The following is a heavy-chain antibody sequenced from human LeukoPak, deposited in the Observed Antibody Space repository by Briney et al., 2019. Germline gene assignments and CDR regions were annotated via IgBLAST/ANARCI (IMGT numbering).Heavy chain of an antibody. CDR1: GYTFTSYA. CDR2: INAGNGNT. V-gene: IGHV1-3*01. J-gene: IGHJ3*02. D-gene: IGHD6-13*01. Sequence: GASVKVSCKASGYTFTSYAMHWVRQAPGQRLEWMGWINAGNGNTKYSQKFQGRVTITRDTSASTAYMELSSLRSEDTAVYYCAREESSSWYAAFDIWGQGTMVTVSS. CDR3: AREESSSWYAAFDI.